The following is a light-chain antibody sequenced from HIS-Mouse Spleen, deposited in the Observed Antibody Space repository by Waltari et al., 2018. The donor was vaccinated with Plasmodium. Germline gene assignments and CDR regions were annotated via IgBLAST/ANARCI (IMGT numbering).Light chain of an antibody. Sequence: NFMLTQPPSVSESPGKTVTISCTRSSGSIASNYVQWYQQRPGRAPTTVIYEDNQRPSGVPDRFSGSIDSSSNSASLTISGLKTEDEADYYCQSYDSSNWVFGGGTKLTVL. V-gene: IGLV6-57*04. J-gene: IGLJ3*02. CDR2: EDN. CDR1: SGSIASNY. CDR3: QSYDSSNWV.